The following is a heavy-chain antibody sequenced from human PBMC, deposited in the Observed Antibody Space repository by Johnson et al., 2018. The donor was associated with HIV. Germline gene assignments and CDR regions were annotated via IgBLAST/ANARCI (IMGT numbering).Heavy chain of an antibody. J-gene: IGHJ3*02. V-gene: IGHV3-48*03. CDR1: GFTFSSYE. Sequence: VQLVESGGGLVQPGGSLRLSCAASGFTFSSYEMNWVRQAPGKGLEWVSYISSSGSIIFYADSVKGRFTISRDNAKNSLYLQMNSLRAEDTAVYYCARDKGVVVWFGEPIGAFDIWGQGTMVTVSS. D-gene: IGHD3-10*01. CDR2: ISSSGSII. CDR3: ARDKGVVVWFGEPIGAFDI.